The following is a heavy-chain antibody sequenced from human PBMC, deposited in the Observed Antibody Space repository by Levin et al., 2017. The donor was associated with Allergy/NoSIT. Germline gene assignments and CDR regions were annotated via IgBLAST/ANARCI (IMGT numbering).Heavy chain of an antibody. Sequence: PGGSLRLSCAASGFSFSSYAMIWVRQAPGKGLEWVSAISGSGGTTYYADSVKGRFTISRDNSKSTLYLQMNSLRAEDTAVYYCAKDGAVLCDRFCHFDFWGQGTMVTVSS. CDR2: ISGSGGTT. J-gene: IGHJ3*01. V-gene: IGHV3-23*01. CDR1: GFSFSSYA. D-gene: IGHD3-16*01. CDR3: AKDGAVLCDRFCHFDF.